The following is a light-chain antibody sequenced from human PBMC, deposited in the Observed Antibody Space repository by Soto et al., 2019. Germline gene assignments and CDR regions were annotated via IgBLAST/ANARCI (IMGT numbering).Light chain of an antibody. CDR3: SSWDGSLSGYV. V-gene: IGLV1-44*01. Sequence: QSVLTQPPSASGTPGQRVTISCSGSNSNIGSNTVNWYQQLPGTAPKLLIYYDNLRPSGVPDRISGSKSGTSASLAISGLQSDDEADYYCSSWDGSLSGYVFGAGTKVTVL. CDR1: NSNIGSNT. CDR2: YDN. J-gene: IGLJ1*01.